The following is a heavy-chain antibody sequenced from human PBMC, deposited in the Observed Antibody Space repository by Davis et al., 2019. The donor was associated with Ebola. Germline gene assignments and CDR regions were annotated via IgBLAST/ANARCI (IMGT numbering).Heavy chain of an antibody. D-gene: IGHD3-10*01. CDR3: ARPTNRESIYYYYGMDV. CDR1: GYTFTSYG. J-gene: IGHJ6*02. V-gene: IGHV1-69*13. CDR2: IIPIFGTA. Sequence: SVKVSCKASGYTFTSYGISWVRQAPGQGLEWMGGIIPIFGTANYAQKFQGRVTITADESTSTAYMELSSLRSEDTAVYYCARPTNRESIYYYYGMDVWGQGTTVTVSS.